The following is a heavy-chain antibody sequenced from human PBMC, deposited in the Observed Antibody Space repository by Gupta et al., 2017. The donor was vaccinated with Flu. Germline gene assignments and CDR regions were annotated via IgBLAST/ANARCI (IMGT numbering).Heavy chain of an antibody. V-gene: IGHV3-66*02. CDR1: GFTVSSNY. CDR2: IYSGGST. J-gene: IGHJ5*02. Sequence: EVQLVESGGGLVQPGGSLRLSCAASGFTVSSNYRSWVRQAPGKGLEWVSVIYSGGSTSYADSVKGRFTISRDNSKNTLYLQMNSLRAEDTAVYYCARDSSSGWYQASWGQGTLVTVSS. D-gene: IGHD6-19*01. CDR3: ARDSSSGWYQAS.